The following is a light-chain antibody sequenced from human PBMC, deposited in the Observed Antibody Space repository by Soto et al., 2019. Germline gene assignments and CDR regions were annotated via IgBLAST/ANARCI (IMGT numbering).Light chain of an antibody. V-gene: IGLV2-14*01. CDR2: DVS. J-gene: IGLJ1*01. CDR1: SSDVGGYNY. Sequence: QSVLTQPASVSGSPGQSIAISCTGTSSDVGGYNYVSWYQQHPGKAPKLMIYDVSNRPSGDSNRFSGSKSGNTASLPISGLQAEDEADYYCSSYTTSSTYVFGTGTKVTVL. CDR3: SSYTTSSTYV.